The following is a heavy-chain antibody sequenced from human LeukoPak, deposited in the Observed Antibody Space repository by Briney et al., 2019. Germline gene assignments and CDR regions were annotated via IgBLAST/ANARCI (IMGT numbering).Heavy chain of an antibody. J-gene: IGHJ4*02. CDR3: ARGSAAGTYYFDY. V-gene: IGHV4-39*07. Sequence: PSETLSLTCTVSGGSISNTNHYWGWVRQPPGKGLEWIGIIYYSGSTYYNPSLKSRVTISVDTSKNQFSLKLSSVTAADTAVYYCARGSAAGTYYFDYWGQGTLVTVSS. D-gene: IGHD6-13*01. CDR1: GGSISNTNHY. CDR2: IYYSGST.